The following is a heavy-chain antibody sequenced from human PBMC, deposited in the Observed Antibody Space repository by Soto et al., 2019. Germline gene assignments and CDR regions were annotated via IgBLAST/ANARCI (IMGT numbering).Heavy chain of an antibody. CDR3: ARDTTIFAQYGMDV. CDR2: IIPIFGTA. Sequence: QVQLVQSGAEVKKPGSSVKVSCKASVGTFSSYAISWVRQAPGQGLEWMGGIIPIFGTANYAQKFQGRVTITADESTSTAYMELSSLRSEDTAVYYCARDTTIFAQYGMDVWGQGTTVTVSS. CDR1: VGTFSSYA. J-gene: IGHJ6*02. V-gene: IGHV1-69*12. D-gene: IGHD3-3*01.